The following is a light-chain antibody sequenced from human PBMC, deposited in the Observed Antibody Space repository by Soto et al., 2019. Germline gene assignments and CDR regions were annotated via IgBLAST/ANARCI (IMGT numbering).Light chain of an antibody. Sequence: DIQMTQSPSTLSASVGDRDTITCRASQSISSWLAWYQRKPGKAPKLLIYKASSLESGVPSRFSGSGSGTEFTLTISSLQPDDFATYYCQQYNSYLWTFGQGTKVEIK. V-gene: IGKV1-5*03. J-gene: IGKJ1*01. CDR3: QQYNSYLWT. CDR1: QSISSW. CDR2: KAS.